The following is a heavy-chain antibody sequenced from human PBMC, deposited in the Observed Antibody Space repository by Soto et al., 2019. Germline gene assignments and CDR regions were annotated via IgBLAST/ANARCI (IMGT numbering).Heavy chain of an antibody. Sequence: PWGSLRLSCAASGFTFISYAIHWCRHSPFKGLEWVAVISYDGSNKYYADSVKGRFTISRDNSKNTLYLQMNSLRAEDTAVYYCARGEDIVVVVAANGLGYWGQGTLVTVSS. V-gene: IGHV3-30-3*01. CDR3: ARGEDIVVVVAANGLGY. D-gene: IGHD2-15*01. J-gene: IGHJ4*02. CDR1: GFTFISYA. CDR2: ISYDGSNK.